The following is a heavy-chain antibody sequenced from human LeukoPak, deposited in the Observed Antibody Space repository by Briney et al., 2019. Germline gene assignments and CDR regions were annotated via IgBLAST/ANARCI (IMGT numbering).Heavy chain of an antibody. CDR2: ISSSSSYI. V-gene: IGHV3-21*01. D-gene: IGHD5-18*01. Sequence: GGSLRLSCAASGFKFSSYSMKWVRQAPGKGLEWVSFISSSSSYIYYADSLKGRFTISRDNAKNTLYLQMGSLRAEDMAVYYCARGGGYSYGYPFDYWGQGTLVTVSS. CDR3: ARGGGYSYGYPFDY. CDR1: GFKFSSYS. J-gene: IGHJ4*02.